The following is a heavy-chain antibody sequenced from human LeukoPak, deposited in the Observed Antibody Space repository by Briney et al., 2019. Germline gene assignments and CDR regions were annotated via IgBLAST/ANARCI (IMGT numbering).Heavy chain of an antibody. D-gene: IGHD4-11*01. J-gene: IGHJ2*01. V-gene: IGHV4-61*02. CDR1: GGSISSSSYY. Sequence: SETLSLTCTVSGGSISSSSYYWSWIRQPAGKGLEWIGRIYTSGSTNYNPSLKSRVTISVDTSKNQFSLKLSSVTAADTAVYYCARDYSSYWYFDLWGRGTLVTVSS. CDR3: ARDYSSYWYFDL. CDR2: IYTSGST.